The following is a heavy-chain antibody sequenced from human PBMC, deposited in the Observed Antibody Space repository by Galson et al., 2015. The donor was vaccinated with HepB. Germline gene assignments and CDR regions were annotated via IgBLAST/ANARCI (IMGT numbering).Heavy chain of an antibody. CDR1: GFTFSSYS. V-gene: IGHV4-34*08. Sequence: LRLSCAASGFTFSSYSMNWVRQAPGKGLEWIGEINHSGSTNYNPSLKSRVTISVDTSKNQFSLKLSSVTAADTAVYYCAMFGVFDIWGQGTVVTVSS. CDR3: AMFGVFDI. J-gene: IGHJ3*02. D-gene: IGHD3-10*02. CDR2: INHSGST.